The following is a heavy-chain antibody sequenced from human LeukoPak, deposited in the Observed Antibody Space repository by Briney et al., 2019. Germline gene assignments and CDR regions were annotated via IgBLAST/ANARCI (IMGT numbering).Heavy chain of an antibody. CDR2: IIPSFGTT. CDR3: ARGPYGDYSGDYYWYYMDV. Sequence: SVKVSCKASGGTFNTYATSWVRQAPGQGLEWMGGIIPSFGTTKYAQKFQGRVTITADGSTSTAYMELSSLRSEDTAVYFCARGPYGDYSGDYYWYYMDVWGTGTTVTISS. J-gene: IGHJ6*03. CDR1: GGTFNTYA. D-gene: IGHD4-17*01. V-gene: IGHV1-69*13.